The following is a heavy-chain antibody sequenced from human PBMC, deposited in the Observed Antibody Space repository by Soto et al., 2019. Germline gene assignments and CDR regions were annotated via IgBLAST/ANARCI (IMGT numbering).Heavy chain of an antibody. D-gene: IGHD3-22*01. Sequence: GASVKVSCKASGYTFTGYYMHWVRQAPGQGLEWMGWINPNSGGTNYAQKFQGWVTMTRDTSISTAYMELSRLRSDDTAVYYCARDGSYYDSSGSLDYYYYGMDVWGQGTTVTVSS. CDR2: INPNSGGT. V-gene: IGHV1-2*04. CDR3: ARDGSYYDSSGSLDYYYYGMDV. J-gene: IGHJ6*02. CDR1: GYTFTGYY.